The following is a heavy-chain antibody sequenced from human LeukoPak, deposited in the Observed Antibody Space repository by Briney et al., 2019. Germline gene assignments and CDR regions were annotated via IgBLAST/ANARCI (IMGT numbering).Heavy chain of an antibody. CDR2: ISGSGSNT. D-gene: IGHD5/OR15-5a*01. Sequence: PGGSLRLSCAASGYSFSSYAMSWVRQAPGKGLEWVSAISGSGSNTCYTDSVKGRVTISTDNSMNTLYLQMNSLRAEDTAVYYCAKDGPSTDFDYWGQGTLVTVSS. CDR3: AKDGPSTDFDY. CDR1: GYSFSSYA. V-gene: IGHV3-23*01. J-gene: IGHJ4*02.